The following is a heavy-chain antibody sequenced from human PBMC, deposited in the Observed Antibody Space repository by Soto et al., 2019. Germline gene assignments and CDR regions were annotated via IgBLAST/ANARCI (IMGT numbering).Heavy chain of an antibody. CDR1: GGTFSTYA. Sequence: QVQLVQSGAEVKKPGSSVKVSCKASGGTFSTYAISWLRQAPGQGLEWMGWITLIFDAPKYAQKFQGRVTIIADDSTSTAYMELSSLRSDDTAVYYCARGPTYYYYGMDVWGQGTTVTVSS. V-gene: IGHV1-69*01. CDR2: ITLIFDAP. J-gene: IGHJ6*02. CDR3: ARGPTYYYYGMDV. D-gene: IGHD1-26*01.